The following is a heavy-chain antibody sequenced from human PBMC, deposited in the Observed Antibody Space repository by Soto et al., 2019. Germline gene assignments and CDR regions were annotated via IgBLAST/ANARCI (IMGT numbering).Heavy chain of an antibody. D-gene: IGHD3-16*01. CDR2: INPSGGST. V-gene: IGHV1-46*01. J-gene: IGHJ3*01. Sequence: GASVKVSCKSSGNTFTSHYLHWVRQAPGQGPEWMGLINPSGGSTTYAQKFRGRITLARDTSTSTVNMELTSLTSEDTAVYFCARGRIPLGGLSLSAFDVWGQGTVVTVSS. CDR1: GNTFTSHY. CDR3: ARGRIPLGGLSLSAFDV.